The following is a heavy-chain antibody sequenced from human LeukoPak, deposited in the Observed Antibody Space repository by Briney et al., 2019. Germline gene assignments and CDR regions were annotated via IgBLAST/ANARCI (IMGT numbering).Heavy chain of an antibody. Sequence: GESLRLSCAASGFTFSSYAMSWVLQAPGKGLEWVSAISGSSGSSYYADSVKGRFTISRDNSKNTLYLQMSSLRAEDTAVYYCAKGKTYLDAFDIWGQGTMVTVSS. CDR1: GFTFSSYA. D-gene: IGHD3-10*01. CDR2: ISGSSGSS. V-gene: IGHV3-23*01. CDR3: AKGKTYLDAFDI. J-gene: IGHJ3*02.